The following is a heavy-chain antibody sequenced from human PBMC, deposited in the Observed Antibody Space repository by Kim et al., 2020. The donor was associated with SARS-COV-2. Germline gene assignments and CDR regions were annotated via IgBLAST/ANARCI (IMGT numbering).Heavy chain of an antibody. CDR3: AGQAGAAGDYFDY. J-gene: IGHJ4*02. V-gene: IGHV5-51*01. CDR2: IYPGDSDT. D-gene: IGHD3-10*01. CDR1: GYIFTSYW. Sequence: GASLKISCKGSGYIFTSYWIGWVRQMPGKGLELMGIIYPGDSDTRYSPSFQGQVTISADKSISTAYLQWSSLKASDTAMYYCAGQAGAAGDYFDYWGQGTLVTVSS.